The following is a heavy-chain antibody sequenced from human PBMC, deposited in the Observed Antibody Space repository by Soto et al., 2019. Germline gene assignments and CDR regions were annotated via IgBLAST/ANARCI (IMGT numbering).Heavy chain of an antibody. V-gene: IGHV3-23*01. J-gene: IGHJ4*02. CDR3: AKSTCSIDGSCHGGYFDF. CDR1: GFIFSNYA. D-gene: IGHD2-2*01. CDR2: ISGSGGNT. Sequence: EVQLLESGGGLGQPGGSLRLSCAASGFIFSNYAMSWVRQAPGKGLEWVSAISGSGGNTYHADSVKGRFSISRDNSKNTLYLQMNSLRAEDTAVYYCAKSTCSIDGSCHGGYFDFWGQGTLVTVSS.